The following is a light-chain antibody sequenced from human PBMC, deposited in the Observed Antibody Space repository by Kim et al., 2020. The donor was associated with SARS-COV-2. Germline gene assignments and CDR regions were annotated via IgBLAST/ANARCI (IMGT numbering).Light chain of an antibody. J-gene: IGLJ2*01. CDR1: SREIGAYKH. CDR3: SSYAGDKNLI. CDR2: EVS. V-gene: IGLV2-8*01. Sequence: GQPVSLSGTGTSREIGAYKHVGWYQQRPGTPPRLIITEVSKRPSGVHERFSRSKYGNTASPPVSGLQPDDEADYYCSSYAGDKNLIFGVGTQLTVL.